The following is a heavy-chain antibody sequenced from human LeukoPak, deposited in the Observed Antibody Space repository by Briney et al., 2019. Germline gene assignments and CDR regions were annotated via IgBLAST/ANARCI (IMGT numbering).Heavy chain of an antibody. J-gene: IGHJ3*02. CDR1: GGSISSYY. CDR2: IYYSGST. V-gene: IGHV4-59*01. D-gene: IGHD2-2*02. Sequence: PSETLSLTCTVSGGSISSYYWSWIRQPPGEGLEWIGYIYYSGSTNYNPSLKSRVTISVDTSKNQFSLKLSSVTAADTAVYYCARDRVVVVPAAIRARGGYDAFDIWGQGTMVTVTS. CDR3: ARDRVVVVPAAIRARGGYDAFDI.